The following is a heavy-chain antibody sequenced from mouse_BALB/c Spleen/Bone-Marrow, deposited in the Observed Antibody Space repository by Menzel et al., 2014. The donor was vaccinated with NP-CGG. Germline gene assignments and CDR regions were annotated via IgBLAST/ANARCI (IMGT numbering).Heavy chain of an antibody. CDR1: GFTFSNYW. CDR2: IRLKSNNYAT. V-gene: IGHV6-6*02. CDR3: TTGFAY. Sequence: VQLKQSGGGLVQPGGSIKLSCVASGFTFSNYWMNWVRQFPEKGLEWVAEIRLKSNNYATHYAESVKGRFTISRDDSKSSVYLQMNDLRAEDTGIYYCTTGFAYWGQGTLVTVSA. J-gene: IGHJ3*01.